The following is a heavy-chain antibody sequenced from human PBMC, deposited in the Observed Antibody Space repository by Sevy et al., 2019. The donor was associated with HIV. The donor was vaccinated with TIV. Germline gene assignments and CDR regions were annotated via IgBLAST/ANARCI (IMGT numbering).Heavy chain of an antibody. CDR3: VREPYFFDTSGYYWDY. Sequence: SETLSLTCAVSGDSVSSDTYYWSWIRQPPGKGLEWIGHVYHTGSTNYSPSFKSRVTISVDTSKNQFSLRLFSVAAADTAVYYCVREPYFFDTSGYYWDYWRQGALVTVSS. J-gene: IGHJ4*02. V-gene: IGHV4-61*01. CDR1: GDSVSSDTYY. D-gene: IGHD3-22*01. CDR2: VYHTGST.